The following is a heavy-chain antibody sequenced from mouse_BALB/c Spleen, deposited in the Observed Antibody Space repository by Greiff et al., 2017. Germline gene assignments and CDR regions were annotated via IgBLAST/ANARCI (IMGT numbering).Heavy chain of an antibody. CDR3: AREGYYGSSPYFDY. D-gene: IGHD1-1*01. CDR1: GYSITSGYY. Sequence: EVKLQESGPGLVKPSQSLSLTCSVTGYSITSGYYWNWIRQFPGNKLEWMGYISYDGSNNYNPSLKNRISITRDTSKNQFFLKLNSVTTEDTATYYCAREGYYGSSPYFDYWGQGTTLTVSS. J-gene: IGHJ2*01. V-gene: IGHV3-6*02. CDR2: ISYDGSN.